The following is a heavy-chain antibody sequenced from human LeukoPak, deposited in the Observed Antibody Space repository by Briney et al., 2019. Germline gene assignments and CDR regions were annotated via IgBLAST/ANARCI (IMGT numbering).Heavy chain of an antibody. CDR1: GGTFSSYT. Sequence: SVKVSCKASGGTFSSYTISWVRQAPGQGLEWMGRIIPILGTANYAQKFQGRVTITADESTSTAYMELSSLRSEDTAVYYCASLSGAFGYSHSGMDYWGQGTLVTVSS. CDR3: ASLSGAFGYSHSGMDY. J-gene: IGHJ4*02. D-gene: IGHD6-13*01. V-gene: IGHV1-69*08. CDR2: IIPILGTA.